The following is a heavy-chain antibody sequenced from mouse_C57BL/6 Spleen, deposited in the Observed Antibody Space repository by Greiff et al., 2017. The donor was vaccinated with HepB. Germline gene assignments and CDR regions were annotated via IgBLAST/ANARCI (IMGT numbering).Heavy chain of an antibody. CDR1: GYAFTNYL. J-gene: IGHJ1*03. CDR3: ARCYYGSSSGYFEV. V-gene: IGHV1-54*01. Sequence: QVQLKESGAELVRPGTSVKVSCKASGYAFTNYLIAWVKQWPGQGLEWIGVINPGSGGTNYNEKFKGKATLTAEQSASTAYMQLSSLTSEDSAVYFWARCYYGSSSGYFEVWGTETTVTVSS. D-gene: IGHD1-1*01. CDR2: INPGSGGT.